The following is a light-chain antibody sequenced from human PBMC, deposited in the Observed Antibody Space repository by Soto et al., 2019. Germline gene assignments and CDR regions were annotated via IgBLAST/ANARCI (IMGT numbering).Light chain of an antibody. CDR3: QQYKEWPLT. CDR1: QSISSN. Sequence: EIVLTQSPGTLSLSPGERATLSCRASQSISSNLAWYQQKPGQAPRLLIYGASTRATGIPARFGGSGSGTEFTLTISSLKSEDFEVYYCQQYKEWPLTFGGGTKVDIK. J-gene: IGKJ4*01. V-gene: IGKV3-15*01. CDR2: GAS.